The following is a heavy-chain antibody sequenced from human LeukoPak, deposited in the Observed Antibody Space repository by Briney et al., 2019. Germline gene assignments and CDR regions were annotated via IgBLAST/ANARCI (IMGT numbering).Heavy chain of an antibody. Sequence: SETLSLTCAVYGGSFSGYYWSWVRQPPGKGVEWIGEIYHSGSTNYNPSLKSRVPISVDTSKNQFSLKLSSVTAADTAVYYCARGDLAVVTLAGAFDYWGQGTLVTVSS. CDR3: ARGDLAVVTLAGAFDY. D-gene: IGHD4-23*01. V-gene: IGHV4-34*01. CDR1: GGSFSGYY. J-gene: IGHJ4*02. CDR2: IYHSGST.